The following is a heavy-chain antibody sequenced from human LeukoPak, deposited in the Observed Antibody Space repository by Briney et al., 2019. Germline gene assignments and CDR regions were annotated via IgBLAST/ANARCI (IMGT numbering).Heavy chain of an antibody. Sequence: ASVKVPCKASGYTFTSYDINWVRQATGQGLEWMGWMNPNSGGTNYAQKFQGRVTMTRDTSISTAYMELSRLRSDDTAVYYCARDGDYDFWSGSTDAFDIWGQGTMVTVSS. CDR3: ARDGDYDFWSGSTDAFDI. CDR2: MNPNSGGT. D-gene: IGHD3-3*01. CDR1: GYTFTSYD. V-gene: IGHV1-2*02. J-gene: IGHJ3*02.